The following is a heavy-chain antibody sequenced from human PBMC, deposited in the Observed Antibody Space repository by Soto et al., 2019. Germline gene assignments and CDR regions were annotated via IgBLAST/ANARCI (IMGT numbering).Heavy chain of an antibody. Sequence: PGGSLRLSCAASGFSFSSYGMHWVRQAPGKGLEWVAMISYDGTDEYYADSVKGRFTISRDNSKNAVYLQMNSLRAEDTAVYYCAKQESAWTAHFDSWGQGTLLTVSS. CDR3: AKQESAWTAHFDS. J-gene: IGHJ4*02. V-gene: IGHV3-30*18. CDR2: ISYDGTDE. CDR1: GFSFSSYG. D-gene: IGHD1-1*01.